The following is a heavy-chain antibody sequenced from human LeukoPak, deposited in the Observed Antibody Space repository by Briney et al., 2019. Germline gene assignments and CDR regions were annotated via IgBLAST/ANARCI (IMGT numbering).Heavy chain of an antibody. Sequence: ASVKVSCKASGYTFTSYDINWVRQATGQGLEWMGWMNPNSGNTGYAQKFQGRVTMTRNTSISTAYMELSSLRSEDTAVYYCARVPYSNIDAFDIWGQGTMVTVSS. D-gene: IGHD4-11*01. CDR3: ARVPYSNIDAFDI. CDR1: GYTFTSYD. CDR2: MNPNSGNT. J-gene: IGHJ3*02. V-gene: IGHV1-8*01.